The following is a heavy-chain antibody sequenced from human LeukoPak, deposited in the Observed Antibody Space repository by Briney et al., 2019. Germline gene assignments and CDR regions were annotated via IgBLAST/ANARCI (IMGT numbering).Heavy chain of an antibody. V-gene: IGHV4-34*01. CDR2: INHSGST. CDR3: ARGGVGNFVGGFDY. Sequence: SETLSLTCAVYGGSFSGYYWSWIRQPPGKGLEWIGEINHSGSTNYNPSLKSRVTISVDTSKNQFSLRLSSVTAADTAVYYCARGGVGNFVGGFDYWGQGTLVTVFS. J-gene: IGHJ4*02. CDR1: GGSFSGYY. D-gene: IGHD1-7*01.